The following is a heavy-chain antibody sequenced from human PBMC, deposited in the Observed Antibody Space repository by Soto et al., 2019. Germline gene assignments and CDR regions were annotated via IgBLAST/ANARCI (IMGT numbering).Heavy chain of an antibody. CDR3: AREGPAPYYYSCMDV. Sequence: QVQLVQSRGEVKKPGASVKVSCKTSGYSFTTYGISWVRQAPGQELEWMGWISGYNGNTNYAQKLKGRLTMTTDTSTSTAYMERRSPTSDNTAVYYCAREGPAPYYYSCMDVWGQGSTVTGSS. CDR1: GYSFTTYG. CDR2: ISGYNGNT. V-gene: IGHV1-18*01. J-gene: IGHJ6*02.